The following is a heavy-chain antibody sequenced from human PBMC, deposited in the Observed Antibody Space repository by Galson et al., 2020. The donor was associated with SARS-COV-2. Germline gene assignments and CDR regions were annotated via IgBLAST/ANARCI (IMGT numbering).Heavy chain of an antibody. CDR1: GFTFSSYA. Sequence: GESLKISCAASGFTFSSYAMHWVRQAPGKGLEWVADISNDGTNIYYADSVKGRFTISRDNSKNTLFLQMNSLRVEATAVYYCARGPRFGELLSPFDSWGQGTLVTVSS. J-gene: IGHJ4*02. CDR3: ARGPRFGELLSPFDS. CDR2: ISNDGTNI. V-gene: IGHV3-30-3*01. D-gene: IGHD3-10*01.